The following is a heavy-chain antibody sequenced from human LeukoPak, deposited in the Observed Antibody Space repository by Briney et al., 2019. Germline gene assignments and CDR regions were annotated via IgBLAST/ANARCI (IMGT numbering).Heavy chain of an antibody. J-gene: IGHJ4*02. CDR3: ARDDREFNSAWYYPMDY. V-gene: IGHV3-23*01. Sequence: PGGSLRLSCAASGFTFSSYAMSWVRQAPGKGLEWASAISGSGGSTYYADSVKGRFTISRDNSKNTLYLQMNSLRAEDTAVYYCARDDREFNSAWYYPMDYWGQGTLVTVSS. CDR2: ISGSGGST. D-gene: IGHD6-19*01. CDR1: GFTFSSYA.